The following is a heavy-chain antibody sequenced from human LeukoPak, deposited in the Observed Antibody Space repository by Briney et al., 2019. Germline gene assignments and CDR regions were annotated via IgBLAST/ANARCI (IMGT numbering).Heavy chain of an antibody. CDR2: IIPIFGTA. CDR3: ARDLAAAGRGFLDF. V-gene: IGHV1-69*13. D-gene: IGHD6-13*01. Sequence: GASVKVSCKASGGTFSSYAISWVRQAPGQGLEWMGGIIPIFGTANYAQKFQGRVTITADESMSTAYMELSSLRSEDTAVYYCARDLAAAGRGFLDFWGQGTLVTVSS. CDR1: GGTFSSYA. J-gene: IGHJ4*02.